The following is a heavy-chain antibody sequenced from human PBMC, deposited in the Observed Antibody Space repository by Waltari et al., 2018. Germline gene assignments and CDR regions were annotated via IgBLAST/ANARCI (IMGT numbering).Heavy chain of an antibody. V-gene: IGHV3-74*01. CDR1: GFALRSFW. D-gene: IGHD6-19*01. J-gene: IGHJ4*02. Sequence: LVESGGGLLQPGGSLRLSCEASGFALRSFWMHWVRHSPGKGLEWLSRINSDGTSAVYADSVKGRFTISRDNAKNMLFLQLETVRAEDSGVYFCARASSRSNSMDSWGQGSLVSVSS. CDR3: ARASSRSNSMDS. CDR2: INSDGTSA.